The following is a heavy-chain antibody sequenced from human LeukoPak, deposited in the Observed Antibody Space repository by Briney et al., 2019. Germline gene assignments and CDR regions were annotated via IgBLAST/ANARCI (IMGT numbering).Heavy chain of an antibody. J-gene: IGHJ4*02. V-gene: IGHV3-21*01. D-gene: IGHD6-13*01. Sequence: GGSLRLSCAASGFTFSSYSMNWVRQAPGKGLEWVSSISSSSSYIYYADSVKGRFTISRDNAKNSLYLQMNSLRAEDTAVYYCARELDSSSWYFCLAYWGQGTLVTVSS. CDR3: ARELDSSSWYFCLAY. CDR1: GFTFSSYS. CDR2: ISSSSSYI.